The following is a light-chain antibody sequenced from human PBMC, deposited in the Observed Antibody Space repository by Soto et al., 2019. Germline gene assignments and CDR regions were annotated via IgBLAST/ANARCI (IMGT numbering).Light chain of an antibody. J-gene: IGKJ1*01. Sequence: AFQMTQSPSSLSASVGDRVTITCRASQAIRNDLGWYQQKPGKAPRLLIYAASILQSGVPSRFSGSGSGTDFTLTISSLQPEDFATYYCLQDYSFPWTFGQGTKVDIK. CDR3: LQDYSFPWT. CDR2: AAS. CDR1: QAIRND. V-gene: IGKV1-6*01.